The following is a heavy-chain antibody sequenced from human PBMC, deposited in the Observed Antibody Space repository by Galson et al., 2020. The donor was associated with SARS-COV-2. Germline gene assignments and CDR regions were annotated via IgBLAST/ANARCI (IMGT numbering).Heavy chain of an antibody. Sequence: TAGSLRLSCAATGFTIHGNYINWVRQAPGKGLERVTIIYAYVGANTHYADSGRGRFTISRHNSENTVYLQRNSLRVEDTAVYYCARGVGGMNVWGQGTTVTVSS. D-gene: IGHD3-16*01. J-gene: IGHJ6*02. CDR2: IYAYVGANT. V-gene: IGHV3-53*04. CDR3: ARGVGGMNV. CDR1: GFTIHGNY.